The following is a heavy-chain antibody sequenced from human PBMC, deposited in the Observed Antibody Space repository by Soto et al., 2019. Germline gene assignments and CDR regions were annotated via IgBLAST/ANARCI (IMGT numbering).Heavy chain of an antibody. CDR1: GFTFSAHY. D-gene: IGHD2-2*01. CDR2: TRNKANSYTT. J-gene: IGHJ4*02. CDR3: ASSLGYCSTTSCHHYYFDF. Sequence: QPGGSLRLSCAASGFTFSAHYMDWVRQAPGKGLEWVGRTRNKANSYTTEYAASVKGRFTISRDDSESSLYLQMNSLKTEDTAVYYCASSLGYCSTTSCHHYYFDFWGQGTLVTVSS. V-gene: IGHV3-72*01.